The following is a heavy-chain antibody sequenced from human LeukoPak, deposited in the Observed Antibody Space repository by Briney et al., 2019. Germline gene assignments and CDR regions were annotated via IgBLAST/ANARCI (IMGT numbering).Heavy chain of an antibody. CDR3: AGLIKAVAGGGDDY. CDR2: INHSGST. CDR1: GGSFSGYY. Sequence: SETLPLTCAVYGGSFSGYYWSWIRQPPGKGLEWIGEINHSGSTNYNPSLKSRVTISVDTSKNQFSLKLSSVTAADTAVYYCAGLIKAVAGGGDDYWGQGTLVTVSS. D-gene: IGHD6-19*01. V-gene: IGHV4-34*01. J-gene: IGHJ4*02.